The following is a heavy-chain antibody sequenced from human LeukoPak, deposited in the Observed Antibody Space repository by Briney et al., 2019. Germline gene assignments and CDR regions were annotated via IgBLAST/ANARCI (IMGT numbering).Heavy chain of an antibody. Sequence: GGSLRLSCAASGFTFSSYAMSWVRQAPGKGLEWVSYISSSSSTIYYADSVKGRFTISRDNAKNSLYLQMNSLRAEDTAVYYCARDRPLSGSYRPFDYWGQGTLVTVSS. CDR1: GFTFSSYA. J-gene: IGHJ4*02. CDR2: ISSSSSTI. V-gene: IGHV3-48*01. CDR3: ARDRPLSGSYRPFDY. D-gene: IGHD1-26*01.